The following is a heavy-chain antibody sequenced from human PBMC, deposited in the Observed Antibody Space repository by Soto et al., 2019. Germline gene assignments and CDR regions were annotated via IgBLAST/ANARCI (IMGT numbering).Heavy chain of an antibody. V-gene: IGHV4-31*03. CDR2: IYYSGST. Sequence: PSETLSLTCTFSGCSISSGGYYWSWIRQHPGKGLEWIGYIYYSGSTYYNPSLKSRVTISVDTSKNQFSLKLSSVTAADTAVYYCARAHKLGDFDYWGQGTLVTVSS. D-gene: IGHD1-7*01. CDR1: GCSISSGGYY. CDR3: ARAHKLGDFDY. J-gene: IGHJ4*02.